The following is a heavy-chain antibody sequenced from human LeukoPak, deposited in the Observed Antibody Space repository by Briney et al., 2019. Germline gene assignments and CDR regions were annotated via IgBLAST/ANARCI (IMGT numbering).Heavy chain of an antibody. D-gene: IGHD3-22*01. CDR1: GGSINTYY. Sequence: SETLSLTCTVSGGSINTYYWSWIRQPPGKGLEWIGYISYSGTTKYNPSLESRVTITIDTSKNQFSLKLSSVTAADAAVYYCAREGYDSNIYYKADYWGQGTLVTVSS. CDR2: ISYSGTT. CDR3: AREGYDSNIYYKADY. V-gene: IGHV4-59*01. J-gene: IGHJ4*02.